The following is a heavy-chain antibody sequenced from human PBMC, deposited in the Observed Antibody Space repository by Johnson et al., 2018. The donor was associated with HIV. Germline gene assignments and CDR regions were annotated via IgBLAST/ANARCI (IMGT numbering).Heavy chain of an antibody. CDR2: IKQEGST. J-gene: IGHJ3*02. D-gene: IGHD5-24*01. CDR1: GFTVSSHE. V-gene: IGHV3-7*01. Sequence: VQLVESGGGLVQPGRSLRLSCAASGFTVSSHEMSWVRQAPGKGLEWVANIKQEGSTYYADPVRGRFTISRDNSKNTLYLQMNSLRAEDTAVYYCARGEIATTYHAAFDIWGQGTMVTVSS. CDR3: ARGEIATTYHAAFDI.